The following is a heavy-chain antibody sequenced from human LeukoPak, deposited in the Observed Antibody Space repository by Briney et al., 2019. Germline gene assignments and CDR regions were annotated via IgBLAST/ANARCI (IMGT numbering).Heavy chain of an antibody. J-gene: IGHJ4*02. CDR3: AKRGVVIRVILVGLNKEAYYFDS. CDR1: GITLSNYG. CDR2: ISGSGGGT. D-gene: IGHD3-22*01. V-gene: IGHV3-23*01. Sequence: GGSLRLSCAVSGITLSNYGMSWVRQAPGKGLEWVAGISGSGGGTYYADSVKGRFTISRDNPKNTLYLQMNSLRAEDTAVYFCAKRGVVIRVILVGLNKEAYYFDSWGQGALVTVSS.